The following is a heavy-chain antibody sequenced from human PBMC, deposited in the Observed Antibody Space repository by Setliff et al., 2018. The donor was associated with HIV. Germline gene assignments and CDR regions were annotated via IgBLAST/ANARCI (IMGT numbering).Heavy chain of an antibody. CDR3: ARDPSSGIYYDSSGQYFQN. J-gene: IGHJ1*01. D-gene: IGHD3-22*01. Sequence: ASVKVSCKASGYIFTSYGISWVRQAPGQGLEWMGWTSAYNGNTNYAQKFQGRVSMTIDTSTSTAYMGLRNLRPDDTAVYFCARDPSSGIYYDSSGQYFQNWGQGTLVTVSS. CDR2: TSAYNGNT. CDR1: GYIFTSYG. V-gene: IGHV1-18*01.